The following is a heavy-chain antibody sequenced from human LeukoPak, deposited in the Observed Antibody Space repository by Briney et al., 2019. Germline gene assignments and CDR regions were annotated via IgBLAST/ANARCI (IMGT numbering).Heavy chain of an antibody. CDR1: GGSISSYY. J-gene: IGHJ1*01. CDR2: IYTSGST. CDR3: ARVEGRSGSYFVYFQH. Sequence: SETLSLTCTVSGGSISSYYWSWIRQPAGKGLEWIGRIYTSGSTNYNPSLKSRVTMSVDTSKNQFSLELSSVTAADTAVYYCARVEGRSGSYFVYFQHWGQGTLVSVSS. D-gene: IGHD1-26*01. V-gene: IGHV4-4*07.